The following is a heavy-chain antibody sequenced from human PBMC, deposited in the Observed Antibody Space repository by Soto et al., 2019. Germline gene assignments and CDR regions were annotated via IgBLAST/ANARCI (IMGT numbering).Heavy chain of an antibody. V-gene: IGHV4-39*01. CDR1: GGSISSISYY. CDR3: GRNFKFLPIAKDVTPLQ. CDR2: IYYSGTT. J-gene: IGHJ4*02. Sequence: SETLSLTYSVVGGSISSISYYCICIRQPPGKGLEWIGRIYYSGTTYYDPTLESRVTISVDASKRQFTLKVTSVTDADTAVYYCGRNFKFLPIAKDVTPLQWGKGILVPVSS. D-gene: IGHD2-21*01.